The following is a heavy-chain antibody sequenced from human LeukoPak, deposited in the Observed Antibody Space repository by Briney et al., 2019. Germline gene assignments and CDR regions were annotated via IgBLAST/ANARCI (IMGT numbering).Heavy chain of an antibody. Sequence: SETLSLTCSVSGDSMYSHYWSFIRQAAGTGLEWIGRIHTSGTTYYNPSLKSRVTLSIDTSMNQFSLRLTSVTAADTAVYYCARGDYYDGGGRNWFDPWGQGTLVTVPS. J-gene: IGHJ5*02. D-gene: IGHD3-3*01. CDR2: IHTSGTT. V-gene: IGHV4-4*07. CDR1: GDSMYSHY. CDR3: ARGDYYDGGGRNWFDP.